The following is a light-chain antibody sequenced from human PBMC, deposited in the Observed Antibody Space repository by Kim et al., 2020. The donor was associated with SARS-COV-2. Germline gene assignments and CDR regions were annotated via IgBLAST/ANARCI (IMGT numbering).Light chain of an antibody. Sequence: GQSITISCTETSSDVGGYKYVSWYQQHPGKAPKLMIYDVSKRPSGVSNRFSGSKSGNTASLTISGLQAEDEAIYYCSSYTDRSSWVFGGGTQLTVL. CDR1: SSDVGGYKY. V-gene: IGLV2-14*04. CDR2: DVS. J-gene: IGLJ3*02. CDR3: SSYTDRSSWV.